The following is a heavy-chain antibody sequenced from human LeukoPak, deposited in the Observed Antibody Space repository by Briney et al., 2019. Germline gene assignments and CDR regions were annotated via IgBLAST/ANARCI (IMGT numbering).Heavy chain of an antibody. D-gene: IGHD1-26*01. V-gene: IGHV1-69*05. Sequence: ASVKVSCKASGGTFSSYAISWVRQAPGQGLEWMGGIIPIFGTANYAQKFQGRVTITTDESTSTAYMELSSLRSEDTAVYYCAGASEWELSIWGLQNAFDIWGQGTMVTVSS. CDR1: GGTFSSYA. J-gene: IGHJ3*02. CDR3: AGASEWELSIWGLQNAFDI. CDR2: IIPIFGTA.